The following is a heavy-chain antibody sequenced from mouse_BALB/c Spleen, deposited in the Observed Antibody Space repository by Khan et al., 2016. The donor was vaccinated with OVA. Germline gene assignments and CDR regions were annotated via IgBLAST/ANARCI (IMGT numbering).Heavy chain of an antibody. CDR1: GYSITSAYY. V-gene: IGHV3-6*02. D-gene: IGHD3-3*01. CDR3: SRAGRWFDY. CDR2: ISSGGSF. Sequence: EVQLQESGPGLVKPSQSLSLTCSVTGYSITSAYYWNWIRQFPGNKLEWMGYISSGGSFNYNPSLKNRISITRDTSKYQFFMKLNSVTPEETATYYCSRAGRWFDYWGQGTLVTVSA. J-gene: IGHJ3*01.